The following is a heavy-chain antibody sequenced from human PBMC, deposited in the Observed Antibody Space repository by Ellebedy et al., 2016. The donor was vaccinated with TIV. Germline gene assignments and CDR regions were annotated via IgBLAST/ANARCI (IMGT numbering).Heavy chain of an antibody. CDR3: GKGSSSGFNYDRVGFEY. D-gene: IGHD3-22*01. CDR1: GFTFGSFA. CDR2: ISGGGGST. Sequence: GGSLRLSCAASGFTFGSFAMHWVRQAPGKGLEWLSVISGGGGSTHHADSVKGRFTITRDNSKNTLYLQMNRLRTEDTAVYYCGKGSSSGFNYDRVGFEYWGQGTLVTVSS. V-gene: IGHV3-23*01. J-gene: IGHJ4*02.